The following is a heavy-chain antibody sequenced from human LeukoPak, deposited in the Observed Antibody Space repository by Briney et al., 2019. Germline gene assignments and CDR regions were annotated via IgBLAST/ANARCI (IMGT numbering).Heavy chain of an antibody. CDR2: ISTDGSRT. V-gene: IGHV3-74*01. J-gene: IGHJ6*02. CDR3: ARDLSYCTITSCSYYYYGMDF. Sequence: GGSLRLSCAASGFTFSSFWMYWVRQAPGKGLVWVSRISTDGSRTAYADSVRGRFTISRDNAKNSLYLQMNSLRAEDTAVYYCARDLSYCTITSCSYYYYGMDFLGQGTTVTASS. D-gene: IGHD2-2*01. CDR1: GFTFSSFW.